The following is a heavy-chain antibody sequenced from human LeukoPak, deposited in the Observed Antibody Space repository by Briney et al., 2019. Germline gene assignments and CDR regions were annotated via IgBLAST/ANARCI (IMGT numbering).Heavy chain of an antibody. CDR1: AFTFSRRW. D-gene: IGHD3-22*01. CDR2: INDDGTT. CDR3: PPLSYVSN. J-gene: IGHJ4*02. V-gene: IGHV3-74*01. Sequence: RGSLRLSCAVSAFTFSRRWMHWVRQAPGKGLVWLALINDDGTTNYPDSVRGRFTASRDDAKNTVYLQMSSLTADDTAVYYCPPLSYVSNWGQGTLVTVSA.